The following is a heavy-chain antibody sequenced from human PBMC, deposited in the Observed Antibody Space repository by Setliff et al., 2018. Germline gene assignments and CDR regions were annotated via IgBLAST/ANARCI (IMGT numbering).Heavy chain of an antibody. CDR2: IRSKAYGGTT. V-gene: IGHV3-49*04. J-gene: IGHJ2*01. CDR3: TRAPNYYDSSGYSPWYFDL. CDR1: GFTFGDYA. D-gene: IGHD3-22*01. Sequence: GGSLRLSCTASGFTFGDYAMSWVRQAPGKGLEWVGFIRSKAYGGTTEYAASVKGRFTIPRDDSKSIAYLQMNSLKTEDTAVYYCTRAPNYYDSSGYSPWYFDLWGRGTLVTVSS.